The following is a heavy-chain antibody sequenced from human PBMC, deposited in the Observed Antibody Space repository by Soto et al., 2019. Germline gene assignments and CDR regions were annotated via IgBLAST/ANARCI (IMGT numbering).Heavy chain of an antibody. D-gene: IGHD6-19*01. CDR1: GGSISSYY. V-gene: IGHV4-59*01. CDR3: ARRGGGGWYGEDWYFDL. Sequence: QVQLQESGPGLVKPSETLSLTCTVSGGSISSYYWSWIRQPPGKGLEWIGYIYYSGSTNYNPSLKSRVTISVDTSKNQFSLKLSSVTAGDTAVYYCARRGGGGWYGEDWYFDLWGRGTLVTVSS. CDR2: IYYSGST. J-gene: IGHJ2*01.